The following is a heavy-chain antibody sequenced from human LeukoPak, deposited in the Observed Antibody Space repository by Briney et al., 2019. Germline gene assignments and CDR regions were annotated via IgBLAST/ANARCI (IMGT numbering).Heavy chain of an antibody. D-gene: IGHD2-2*01. Sequence: SDTVPLTCSVWCGSMRSDYWRWIQQPAPREVDGIGRVQRSGSTIHHPSLNSRVTISVDRSKNQFVLKVGALTAADRAGYYFARHVRRPTAMVNWFDPRGQGTLVTVSS. V-gene: IGHV4-4*07. CDR3: ARHVRRPTAMVNWFDP. CDR2: VQRSGST. J-gene: IGHJ5*02. CDR1: CGSMRSDY.